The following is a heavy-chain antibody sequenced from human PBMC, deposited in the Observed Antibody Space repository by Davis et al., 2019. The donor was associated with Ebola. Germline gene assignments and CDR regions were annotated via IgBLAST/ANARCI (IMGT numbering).Heavy chain of an antibody. Sequence: SETLSLTCTVSGGSMNSYYWSWIRQPPGKGLEWIGYIYYSGSTNYNPSLKSRVTISVDTSKNQFSLKLSSVTAADTAVYYCARASHDDAFDIWGQGTMVTVSS. CDR1: GGSMNSYY. V-gene: IGHV4-59*01. J-gene: IGHJ3*02. CDR2: IYYSGST. CDR3: ARASHDDAFDI.